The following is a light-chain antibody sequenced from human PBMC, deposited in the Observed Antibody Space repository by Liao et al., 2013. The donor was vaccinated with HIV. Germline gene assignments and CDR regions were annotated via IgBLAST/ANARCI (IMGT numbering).Light chain of an antibody. J-gene: IGLJ2*01. V-gene: IGLV3-21*01. CDR3: QAWDSNEVI. Sequence: SYVLTQPPSVSVAPGKTARITCGGDNIGSKSVHWYHQKPGQAPVLVIYSDSDRPSGIPERFSGSNSGNTATLTISGTQAMDEADYYCQAWDSNEVIFGGGTKLSVL. CDR1: NIGSKS. CDR2: SDS.